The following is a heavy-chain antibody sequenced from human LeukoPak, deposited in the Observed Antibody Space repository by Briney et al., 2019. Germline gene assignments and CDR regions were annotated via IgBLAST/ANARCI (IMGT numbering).Heavy chain of an antibody. CDR2: ISSSSSYI. V-gene: IGHV3-21*01. J-gene: IGHJ4*02. CDR1: GFTFSSYS. CDR3: ARVEAAGTEHFDC. Sequence: GGSLRLSCAASGFTFSSYSMNWVRQAPGKGLEWVSSISSSSSYIYYADSVKGRFTISRDNAKNSLYLQMNSLRAEDTAVYYCARVEAAGTEHFDCWGQGTLVTVSS. D-gene: IGHD6-13*01.